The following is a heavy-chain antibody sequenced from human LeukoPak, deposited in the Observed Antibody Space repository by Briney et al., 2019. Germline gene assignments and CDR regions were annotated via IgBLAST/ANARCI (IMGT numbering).Heavy chain of an antibody. CDR2: IYTSGST. D-gene: IGHD3-16*01. Sequence: SETLSLTWAVSGGSISSYYWSWIRQPAGKGLEWSGRIYTSGSTNYNPSLKSRVTMSVDTSKNQFSLKLSSVTAADTAVYYCARDLLRGVGWFDPWGQGTLVTVSS. CDR3: ARDLLRGVGWFDP. CDR1: GGSISSYY. V-gene: IGHV4-4*07. J-gene: IGHJ5*02.